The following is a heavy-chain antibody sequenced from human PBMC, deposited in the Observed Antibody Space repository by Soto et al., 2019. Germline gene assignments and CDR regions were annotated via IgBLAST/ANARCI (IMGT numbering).Heavy chain of an antibody. CDR3: AVGYCISTSCYGPPIFDY. Sequence: ASVKVSCEACGYRFTSYYMHWVRQAPGQGLEWMGIINPSGGSTSYAQKFQGRVTMTRDTSTSTVYMELSSLRSEDTAVYYCAVGYCISTSCYGPPIFDYWGQGTLVTV. D-gene: IGHD2-2*01. CDR2: INPSGGST. CDR1: GYRFTSYY. V-gene: IGHV1-46*01. J-gene: IGHJ4*02.